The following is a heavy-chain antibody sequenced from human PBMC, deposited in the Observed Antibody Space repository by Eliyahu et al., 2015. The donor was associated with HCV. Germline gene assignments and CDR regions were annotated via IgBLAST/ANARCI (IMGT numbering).Heavy chain of an antibody. D-gene: IGHD4-17*01. J-gene: IGHJ4*02. Sequence: EVQLVEPGGGLVKPGGSLRLSXVXSGFTFNNAWMXWVRQAPGKGLEWVXHXKSKTDGGTTDYAAPVKGKFTISRDDSKNTLYLQMNSLKTEDTAVYYCATEGSTTVTLDYWGQGTLVTVSS. V-gene: IGHV3-15*01. CDR2: XKSKTDGGTT. CDR3: ATEGSTTVTLDY. CDR1: GFTFNNAW.